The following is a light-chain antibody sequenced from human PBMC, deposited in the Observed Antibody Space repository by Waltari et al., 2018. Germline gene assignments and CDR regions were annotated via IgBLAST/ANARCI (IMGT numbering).Light chain of an antibody. CDR2: DNR. Sequence: VSGAPGQRVTIPCTGSSSNIGAGYDVHWYQQHPGTAPKLLIYDNRSRPSGVPDRFSGSKSGTSASLAITGLQAEDEAAYYCQSFDNSLSGVVFGGGTKLTVL. CDR3: QSFDNSLSGVV. CDR1: SSNIGAGYD. V-gene: IGLV1-40*01. J-gene: IGLJ2*01.